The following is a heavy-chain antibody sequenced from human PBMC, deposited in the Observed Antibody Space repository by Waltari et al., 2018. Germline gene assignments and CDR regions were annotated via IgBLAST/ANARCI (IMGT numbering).Heavy chain of an antibody. J-gene: IGHJ5*02. V-gene: IGHV3-74*01. Sequence: RQWVRQEPGKGLVWGSRIKIDERGTSYADSVEGRFTIARDNTKNTLYLQMNSLRAEDTAVYYCARSCGLRCHWFDPWGQGTLVTVSS. D-gene: IGHD4-17*01. CDR3: ARSCGLRCHWFDP. CDR2: IKIDERGT.